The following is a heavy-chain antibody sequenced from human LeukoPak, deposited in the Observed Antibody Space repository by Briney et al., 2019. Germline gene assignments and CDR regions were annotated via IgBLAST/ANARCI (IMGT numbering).Heavy chain of an antibody. CDR3: ARIETDYDSSGYYHYYFDY. CDR1: GGSISSYY. D-gene: IGHD3-22*01. Sequence: SETLSLTCTVSGGSISSYYWSWIRRPPGKGLEWIGYIYYSGSTNYNPSLKSRVTISVDTSKNQFSLKLSSVTAADTAVYYCARIETDYDSSGYYHYYFDYWGQGTLVTVSS. V-gene: IGHV4-59*01. CDR2: IYYSGST. J-gene: IGHJ4*02.